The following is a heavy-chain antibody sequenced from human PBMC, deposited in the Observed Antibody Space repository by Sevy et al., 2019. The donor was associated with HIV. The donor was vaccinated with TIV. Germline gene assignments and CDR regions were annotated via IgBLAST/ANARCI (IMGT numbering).Heavy chain of an antibody. D-gene: IGHD1-1*01. CDR3: TRGEVQLWPSGFDY. J-gene: IGHJ4*02. Sequence: SETLSLTCTVSGDSFSSYYWSWIRQPAGKGLEWIGRIYTSGRTNYNPSLKSRVTMSVDTSKNQFSLKLRSVTAADTAVYFCTRGEVQLWPSGFDYWGQGTLVTVS. CDR2: IYTSGRT. CDR1: GDSFSSYY. V-gene: IGHV4-4*07.